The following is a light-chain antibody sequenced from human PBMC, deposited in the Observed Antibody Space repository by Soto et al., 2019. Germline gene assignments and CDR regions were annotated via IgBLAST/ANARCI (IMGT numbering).Light chain of an antibody. J-gene: IGKJ1*01. Sequence: DIQMTQSPSTLSASVGDRVTITCRASQTVSSWLAWYQQKPGKAPNLLIYHASSLESGVPSRFSGSGSGTEFTLTISSLQTDDFATYYCQQYNSHLWMFGQGTKVDIK. V-gene: IGKV1-5*01. CDR2: HAS. CDR3: QQYNSHLWM. CDR1: QTVSSW.